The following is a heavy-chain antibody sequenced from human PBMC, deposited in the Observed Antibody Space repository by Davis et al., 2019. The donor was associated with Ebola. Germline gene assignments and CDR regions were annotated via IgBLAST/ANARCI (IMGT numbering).Heavy chain of an antibody. D-gene: IGHD3-16*01. CDR1: GLIFSSYW. Sequence: GESLKISCAASGLIFSSYWVSWVRQAPGKGLEWISRIDVSDYNTYYADSVKGRFTVSRDDSKNTLYLQLNSLTTEDTAVYYCAKGGDMDVWGQGTTVTVSS. V-gene: IGHV3-23*01. CDR2: IDVSDYNT. J-gene: IGHJ6*02. CDR3: AKGGDMDV.